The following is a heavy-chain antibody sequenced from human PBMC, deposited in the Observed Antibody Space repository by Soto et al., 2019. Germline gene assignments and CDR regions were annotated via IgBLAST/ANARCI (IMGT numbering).Heavy chain of an antibody. J-gene: IGHJ6*02. V-gene: IGHV4-31*03. CDR3: ARDRKDSSGMDV. D-gene: IGHD3-22*01. CDR2: IYYSGST. Sequence: SETLSLTCTVSGGSISSGGYYWRWIRQHPGKGLEWIGYIYYSGSTYYNPSLKSRVTISVDTSKNQFSLKLSSVTAADTAVYYCARDRKDSSGMDVWGQGTTVTVSS. CDR1: GGSISSGGYY.